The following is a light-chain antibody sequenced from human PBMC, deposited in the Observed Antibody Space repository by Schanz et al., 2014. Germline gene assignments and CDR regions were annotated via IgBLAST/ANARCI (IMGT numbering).Light chain of an antibody. Sequence: QSVLTQPPSVSGAPGQRVTISCTGSSSNIGAGHDVHWYQQLPGTAPKLLIYGNSNRPSGVPDRFSGSKSGTSASLAITGLGTEDEAEYYCQSYDSSLSGPRGVFGGGTKLTVL. CDR3: QSYDSSLSGPRGV. CDR1: SSNIGAGHD. J-gene: IGLJ3*02. V-gene: IGLV1-40*01. CDR2: GNS.